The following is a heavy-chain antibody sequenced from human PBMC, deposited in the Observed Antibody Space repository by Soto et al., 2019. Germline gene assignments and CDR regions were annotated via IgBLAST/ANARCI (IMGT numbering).Heavy chain of an antibody. Sequence: GESLKISCQSSGYTFSNFWIGWVRQLPGKGLEWMGIIYPGDSDTRYSPSFQGQVTISADKSISTAYLQWSSLKASDTAMYYCASQYDFYAFDIWGQGTMVTVSS. V-gene: IGHV5-51*01. CDR3: ASQYDFYAFDI. CDR1: GYTFSNFW. CDR2: IYPGDSDT. D-gene: IGHD3-3*01. J-gene: IGHJ3*02.